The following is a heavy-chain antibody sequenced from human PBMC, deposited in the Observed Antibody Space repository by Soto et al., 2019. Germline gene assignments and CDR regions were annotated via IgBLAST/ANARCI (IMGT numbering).Heavy chain of an antibody. J-gene: IGHJ1*01. CDR3: ATTTVVVVAATRAEYFQH. Sequence: ASVKVSCKASGYTFTSYGISWVRQAPGQGLEWMGWISAYNGNTNYAQKLQGRVTMTTDTSTSTAYMELRSLRSDDTAVYYCATTTVVVVAATRAEYFQHWGQGTLVTVPQ. D-gene: IGHD2-15*01. CDR2: ISAYNGNT. CDR1: GYTFTSYG. V-gene: IGHV1-18*01.